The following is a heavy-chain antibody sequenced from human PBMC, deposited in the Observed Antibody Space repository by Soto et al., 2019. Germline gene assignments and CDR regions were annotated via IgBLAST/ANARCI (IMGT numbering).Heavy chain of an antibody. CDR2: IRSSSSYI. CDR3: ARSINWNDFVFDY. Sequence: PGGSLRLSCAASGFTFSSYSMNWVRQAPGKGLEWVSSIRSSSSYIYYADSVKGRFTISRDNAKNSLYLQMNSLRAEDTAVYYCARSINWNDFVFDYWGQGTLVTVSS. V-gene: IGHV3-21*01. D-gene: IGHD1-1*01. J-gene: IGHJ4*02. CDR1: GFTFSSYS.